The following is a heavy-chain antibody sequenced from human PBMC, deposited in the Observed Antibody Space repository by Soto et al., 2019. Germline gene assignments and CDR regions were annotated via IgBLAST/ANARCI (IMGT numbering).Heavy chain of an antibody. Sequence: QVQLVQSGAEVKKPGSSVKVSCKASGGTFSSYAISWVRQAPGQGLEWMGGIIPIFGTANYAQKFQGRVTITADESTSTAYMELSSLRSEDTAVYYCARERTRLGYCSGGSCYSFDYWGQGTLDTVSS. V-gene: IGHV1-69*01. CDR3: ARERTRLGYCSGGSCYSFDY. CDR2: IIPIFGTA. D-gene: IGHD2-15*01. J-gene: IGHJ4*02. CDR1: GGTFSSYA.